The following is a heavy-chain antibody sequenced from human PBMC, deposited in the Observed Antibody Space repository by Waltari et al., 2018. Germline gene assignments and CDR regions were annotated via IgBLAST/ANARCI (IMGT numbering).Heavy chain of an antibody. J-gene: IGHJ4*02. Sequence: QLQLQESGPGLAKPSETLSLTCTVSGASISSNHYYWAWIRQPPGKGLEWIGFILYSGSTYYNPSLSSRVAISVDTSKNQFSLRLNSAIAADTAVYYCARRVVTTGGVDYWGQGTLVTVSS. CDR1: GASISSNHYY. V-gene: IGHV4-39*07. D-gene: IGHD2-21*02. CDR3: ARRVVTTGGVDY. CDR2: ILYSGST.